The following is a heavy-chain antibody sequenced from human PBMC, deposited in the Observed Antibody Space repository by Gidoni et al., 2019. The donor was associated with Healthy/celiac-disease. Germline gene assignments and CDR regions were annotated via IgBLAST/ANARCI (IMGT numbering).Heavy chain of an antibody. CDR3: ARDGRYGYGDGFDY. V-gene: IGHV3-7*03. J-gene: IGHJ4*02. D-gene: IGHD5-18*01. Sequence: VQLVESGGGLVQPGGSLRLSCAASGFTFSSYWMSWVRQAPGKGLEWVANIKQDGSEKHDVDSVKGRFTISRDNAKNSLYLQMNSLRAEDTAVYYCARDGRYGYGDGFDYWGQGTLVTVSS. CDR1: GFTFSSYW. CDR2: IKQDGSEK.